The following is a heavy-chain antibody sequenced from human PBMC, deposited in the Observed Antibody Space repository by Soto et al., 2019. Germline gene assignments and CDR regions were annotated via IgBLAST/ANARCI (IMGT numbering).Heavy chain of an antibody. D-gene: IGHD3-10*01. CDR2: IYHSGST. Sequence: SETLSLTCAVSSGSISSSNWWSWVRQPPGKGLEWIGEIYHSGSTNYNPSLKSRVTISVDKSKNQFSLKLSSVTAADTAVYYCASFDPYNRTDVWVKGTTVTVS. V-gene: IGHV4-4*02. CDR3: ASFDPYNRTDV. CDR1: SGSISSSNW. J-gene: IGHJ6*03.